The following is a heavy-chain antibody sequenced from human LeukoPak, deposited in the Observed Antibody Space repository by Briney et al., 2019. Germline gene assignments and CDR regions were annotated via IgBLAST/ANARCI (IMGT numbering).Heavy chain of an antibody. CDR2: SKSEAGGGTT. CDR3: TAGGDGTYSSDY. CDR1: GFNFSDVW. Sequence: GGSLRLSCSASGFNFSDVWMSWVRQAPGKGLGWVGRSKSEAGGGTTDIAAPGQGRFTISRDDSKNALSLQMNSLEIEDTAVYFCTAGGDGTYSSDYWGQGTLVTVSS. J-gene: IGHJ4*02. D-gene: IGHD1-26*01. V-gene: IGHV3-15*01.